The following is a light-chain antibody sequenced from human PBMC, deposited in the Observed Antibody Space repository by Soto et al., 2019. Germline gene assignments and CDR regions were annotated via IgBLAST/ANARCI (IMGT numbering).Light chain of an antibody. CDR2: GAS. Sequence: DIVMTQSPGTLSLSPGERATLSWRASQSVRGNFLAWYQQTPGQAPRLLISGASSRASGIPDRFSGSGSGTEFTLTLSSLQPDDFATYDCQQYNSYSWTFGQGTKVDIK. CDR3: QQYNSYSWT. V-gene: IGKV3-20*01. CDR1: QSVRGNF. J-gene: IGKJ1*01.